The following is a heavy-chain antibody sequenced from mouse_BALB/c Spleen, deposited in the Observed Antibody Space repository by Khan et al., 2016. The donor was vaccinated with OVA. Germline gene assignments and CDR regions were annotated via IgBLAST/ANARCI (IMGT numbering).Heavy chain of an antibody. D-gene: IGHD1-1*01. J-gene: IGHJ2*01. CDR1: GYTFSGYW. CDR3: ARVNYGSRDYFDY. Sequence: VELVESGAELMKPGASVKISCKATGYTFSGYWLEWVKQRPGNGLEWIGEILPGSGSRNYNEKFKGKATFTADISSKTTYMQLSSLTSEDSAVYYCARVNYGSRDYFDYWGQGTTLTVSS. V-gene: IGHV1-9*01. CDR2: ILPGSGSR.